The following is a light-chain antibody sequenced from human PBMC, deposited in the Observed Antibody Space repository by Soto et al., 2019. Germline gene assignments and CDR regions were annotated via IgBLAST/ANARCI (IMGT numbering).Light chain of an antibody. CDR3: TSFASSSTQV. CDR2: EVS. Sequence: QSVLTQPAAVSGSPGQSITISCSETSGDVDAFDYVSWYQQHPGKAPKLMIFEVSDRSSGASDRFSGSKSGSTASLTISGFQAEDEAVYFCTSFASSSTQVFGTGTKVTVL. J-gene: IGLJ1*01. V-gene: IGLV2-14*01. CDR1: SGDVDAFDY.